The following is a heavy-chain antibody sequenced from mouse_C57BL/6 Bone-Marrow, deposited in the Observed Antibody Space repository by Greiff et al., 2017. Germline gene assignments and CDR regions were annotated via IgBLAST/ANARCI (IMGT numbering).Heavy chain of an antibody. J-gene: IGHJ4*01. V-gene: IGHV2-9*01. CDR1: GFSLTSYG. CDR2: IWGGGST. CDR3: ANYYCSSSYYAMDY. D-gene: IGHD1-1*01. Sequence: VQLQESGPGLVAPSQSLSITCTVSGFSLTSYGVDWVRQPPGKGLEWLGVIWGGGSTNYNSALMSRLSISKDNSKTQVFLKMNSLQTDDTAMYYCANYYCSSSYYAMDYCGQGTSVTVSS.